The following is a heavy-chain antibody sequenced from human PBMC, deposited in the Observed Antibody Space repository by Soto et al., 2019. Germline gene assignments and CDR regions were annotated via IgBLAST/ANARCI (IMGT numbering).Heavy chain of an antibody. CDR2: LSHDGRIE. J-gene: IGHJ5*02. D-gene: IGHD3-3*01. CDR1: GFTFSSFA. Sequence: QVHLVESGGSVVQPGRSLRLSCAASGFTFSSFALHWVRQAPGEGLEWVALLSHDGRIENYADSVKGRFVISRDNSKNTVYMQMDSLRLEDTGVYYCARDGLPDDFRSGGYWFDPGGQGTQVTVSS. CDR3: ARDGLPDDFRSGGYWFDP. V-gene: IGHV3-30*09.